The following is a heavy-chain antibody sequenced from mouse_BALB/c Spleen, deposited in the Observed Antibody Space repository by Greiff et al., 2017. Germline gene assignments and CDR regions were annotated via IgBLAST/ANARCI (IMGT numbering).Heavy chain of an antibody. J-gene: IGHJ4*01. V-gene: IGHV5-17*02. CDR2: ISSGSSTI. CDR1: GFTFSSFG. CDR3: ARFRGHYYAMDY. Sequence: EVQLVESGGGLVQPGGSRKLSCAASGFTFSSFGMHWVRQAPEKGLEWVAYISSGSSTIYYADTVKGRFTISRDNPKNTLFLQMTSLRSEDTAMDYCARFRGHYYAMDYWGQGTSVTVSS. D-gene: IGHD3-3*01.